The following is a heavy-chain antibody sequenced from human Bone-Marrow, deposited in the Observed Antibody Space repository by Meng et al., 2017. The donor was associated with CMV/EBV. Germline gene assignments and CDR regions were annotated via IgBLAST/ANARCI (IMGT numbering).Heavy chain of an antibody. D-gene: IGHD6-6*01. CDR2: ISAYNGNT. CDR1: GFTFTSSA. CDR3: ARYLAARPTDY. V-gene: IGHV1-18*01. J-gene: IGHJ4*02. Sequence: ASVKVSCKASGFTFTSSAVQWVRQAPGQGLEWMGWISAYNGNTNYAQKLQGRVTMTTDTSTSTAYMELRSLRSDDTAVYYCARYLAARPTDYWGQGTLVTVSS.